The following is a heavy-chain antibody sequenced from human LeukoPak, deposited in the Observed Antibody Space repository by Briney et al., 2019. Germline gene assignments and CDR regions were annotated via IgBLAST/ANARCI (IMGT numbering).Heavy chain of an antibody. D-gene: IGHD2-15*01. CDR3: ARVHCSGGSCYSYDYCMDV. CDR2: ISYDGMNK. CDR1: GFTFSYYA. Sequence: PGGSLRLSCAASGFTFSYYAMHWVRQAPGKGLEWVAVISYDGMNKYYADSVKGRFTISRDNAKNSLYLQMNSLRVEDTAVYYCARVHCSGGSCYSYDYCMDVWGKGTTVTVSS. V-gene: IGHV3-30*04. J-gene: IGHJ6*03.